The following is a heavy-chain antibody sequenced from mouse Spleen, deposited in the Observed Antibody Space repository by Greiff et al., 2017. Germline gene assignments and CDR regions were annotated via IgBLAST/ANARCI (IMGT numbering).Heavy chain of an antibody. Sequence: EVQLQQSGPELVKPGASVKISCKASGYTSTDYYMNWVKQSHGKSLEWIGDINPNNGGTSYNQKFKGKATLTVDKSSSTAYMELRSLTSEDSAVYYCARTLYGNYVAYWGQGTLVTVSA. D-gene: IGHD2-1*01. CDR2: INPNNGGT. CDR3: ARTLYGNYVAY. V-gene: IGHV1-26*01. CDR1: GYTSTDYY. J-gene: IGHJ3*01.